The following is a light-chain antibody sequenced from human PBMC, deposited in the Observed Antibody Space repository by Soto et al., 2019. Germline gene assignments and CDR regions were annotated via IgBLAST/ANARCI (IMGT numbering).Light chain of an antibody. J-gene: IGKJ4*01. CDR2: AAS. CDR1: QSISSY. CDR3: QQRYSTPPLT. V-gene: IGKV1-39*01. Sequence: DIQMTQSPSSLSASVGDRVTITCPASQSISSYLNWYQQKPGKAPKLLIYAASSLQSGVPSRFSGSGSGTDFTLTISSLQPEDFATYYCQQRYSTPPLTFGGGTKVEIK.